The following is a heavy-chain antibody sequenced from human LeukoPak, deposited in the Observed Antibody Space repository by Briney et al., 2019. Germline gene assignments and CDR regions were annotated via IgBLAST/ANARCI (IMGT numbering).Heavy chain of an antibody. J-gene: IGHJ3*02. CDR3: TVGATTSRDAFDI. CDR1: GYSFTNYW. D-gene: IGHD3-16*01. Sequence: GESLKISCKRSGYSFTNYWIVWVRQMPGKGLEWMGIIYPDDSDTRYSPSFRGQITISADKSISTAYLQWSSLKASDTAMYYCTVGATTSRDAFDIWRQGTMVTVSS. CDR2: IYPDDSDT. V-gene: IGHV5-51*01.